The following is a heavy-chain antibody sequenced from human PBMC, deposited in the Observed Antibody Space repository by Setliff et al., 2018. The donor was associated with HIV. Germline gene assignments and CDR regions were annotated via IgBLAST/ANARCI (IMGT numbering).Heavy chain of an antibody. CDR3: ANLWEVGA. D-gene: IGHD1-26*01. V-gene: IGHV3-7*03. J-gene: IGHJ5*02. CDR2: IGQDGSQR. Sequence: GESLKISCAASGFTFSTYWMAWVRQAPGKGPEWVANIGQDGSQRYHVDSVKGRFTISRDNARTSLYLEMSSLRAEDTAVYLCANLWEVGAWGQGTLVTVSS. CDR1: GFTFSTYW.